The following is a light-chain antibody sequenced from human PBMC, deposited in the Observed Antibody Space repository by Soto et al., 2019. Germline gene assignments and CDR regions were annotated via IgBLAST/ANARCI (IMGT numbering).Light chain of an antibody. Sequence: IQLTQSPSSLSASVGDRVTITCRASQGISSYLAWYQQKPGKAPKLLIYAASTLQSGVPSRFSGSGSGTDFTLTISSPQPEDFATYYCQQLDSYPLTFGGGTKVDIK. CDR2: AAS. CDR3: QQLDSYPLT. V-gene: IGKV1-9*01. J-gene: IGKJ4*01. CDR1: QGISSY.